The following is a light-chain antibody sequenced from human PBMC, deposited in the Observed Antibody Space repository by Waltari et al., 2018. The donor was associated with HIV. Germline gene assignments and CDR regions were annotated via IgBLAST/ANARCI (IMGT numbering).Light chain of an antibody. J-gene: IGLJ1*01. V-gene: IGLV1-40*01. CDR2: GNS. CDR3: QSYDSNLSGATV. CDR1: SSHIGAGYH. Sequence: QSVLTQPPSVSGAPGQRVTISCTGSSSHIGAGYHVHWYQQLPGTAPKVLIYGNSNRPSGVPDRFSGSKSGTSASLAITGLQAEDEADYYCQSYDSNLSGATVFGTGTKVTVL.